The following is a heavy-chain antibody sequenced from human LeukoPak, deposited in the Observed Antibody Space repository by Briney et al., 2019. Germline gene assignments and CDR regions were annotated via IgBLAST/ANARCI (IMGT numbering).Heavy chain of an antibody. CDR3: ARAHPAASYYYYMDV. Sequence: SETLFLTCTVSGYSISSGYYWGWIRQPPGKGLEWIGSIYHSGSTYYNPSLKSRVTISVDTSKNQFSLKLSSVTAADTAVYYCARAHPAASYYYYMDVWGKGTTVTVSS. CDR2: IYHSGST. V-gene: IGHV4-38-2*02. CDR1: GYSISSGYY. J-gene: IGHJ6*03. D-gene: IGHD2-2*01.